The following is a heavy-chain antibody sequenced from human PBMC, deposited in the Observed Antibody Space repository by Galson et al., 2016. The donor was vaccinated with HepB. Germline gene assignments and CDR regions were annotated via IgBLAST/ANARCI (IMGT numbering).Heavy chain of an antibody. CDR2: INHSGST. D-gene: IGHD4-17*01. CDR3: ARGDNPDYGDYASAYYYMDV. CDR1: GGSFSGYY. J-gene: IGHJ6*03. V-gene: IGHV4-34*01. Sequence: SETLSLTCAVYGGSFSGYYWSWIRQPPGRGLEWNGEINHSGSTNYNPSLESRVTISVDTSKNQFSLKLSSVTAADTAVYYCARGDNPDYGDYASAYYYMDVWGKGTTVTVSS.